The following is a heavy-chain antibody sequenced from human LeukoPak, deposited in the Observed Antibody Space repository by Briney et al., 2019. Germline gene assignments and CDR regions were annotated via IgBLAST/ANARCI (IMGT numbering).Heavy chain of an antibody. V-gene: IGHV3-23*01. CDR3: ANYISRIHFDY. CDR1: GFTFSSYA. CDR2: ISGSGVST. Sequence: HSGGSLRLSCAASGFTFSSYAMSWVRQAPGKGLEWVSAISGSGVSTYYADSVKGRFTISRDNSKNTLYLQMNSLRVEDTAAYYCANYISRIHFDYWGQGTLVTVSS. J-gene: IGHJ4*02. D-gene: IGHD2-2*02.